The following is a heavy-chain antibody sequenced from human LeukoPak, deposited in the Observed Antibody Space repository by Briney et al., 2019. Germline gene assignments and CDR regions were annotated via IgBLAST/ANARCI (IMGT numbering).Heavy chain of an antibody. V-gene: IGHV1-18*01. CDR1: GYTFSSCG. D-gene: IGHD3-22*01. Sequence: ASVKVSCKASGYTFSSCGISWVRQAPGQGLEWMGWINDYNGNTNYAQKVQGRVTMTTDPFTSTAYMELRSLRSDDTAVYYCARDGPDRAAWFDPWGQGTLVTVSS. CDR3: ARDGPDRAAWFDP. CDR2: INDYNGNT. J-gene: IGHJ5*02.